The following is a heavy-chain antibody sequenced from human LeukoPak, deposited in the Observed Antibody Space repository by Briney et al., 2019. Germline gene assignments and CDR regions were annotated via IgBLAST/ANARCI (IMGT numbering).Heavy chain of an antibody. V-gene: IGHV4-34*01. CDR3: AIPGVGATIPYDY. CDR2: INHSGST. J-gene: IGHJ4*02. D-gene: IGHD1-26*01. Sequence: TSETLSLTCTVSGGSISSYYWSWIRQPPGKGLEWIGEINHSGSTNYNPSLKSRVTISVDTSKNQFSLKLSSVTAADTAVYYCAIPGVGATIPYDYWGQGTLVTVSS. CDR1: GGSISSYY.